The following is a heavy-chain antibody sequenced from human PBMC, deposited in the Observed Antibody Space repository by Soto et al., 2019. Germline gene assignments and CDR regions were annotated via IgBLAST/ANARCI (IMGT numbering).Heavy chain of an antibody. Sequence: GGSLRLSCAASGFTFSSYWMSWVRQAPGKGLEWVANIKEDGREKYYVDSVKGRFTISRDNAKNSLYLQMNSLRAEDTAVYYCARDTSLIIILDYYGLVVRGQGTTVTVSS. CDR3: ARDTSLIIILDYYGLVV. D-gene: IGHD3-16*02. CDR1: GFTFSSYW. CDR2: IKEDGREK. V-gene: IGHV3-7*05. J-gene: IGHJ6*02.